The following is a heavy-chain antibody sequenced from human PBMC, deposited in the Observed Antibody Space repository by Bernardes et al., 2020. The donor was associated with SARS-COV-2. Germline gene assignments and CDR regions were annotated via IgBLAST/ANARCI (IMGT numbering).Heavy chain of an antibody. D-gene: IGHD2-8*02. CDR2: INSDGSST. V-gene: IGHV3-74*01. J-gene: IGHJ5*02. CDR1: GFTFSSYW. Sequence: GGSLRLSCAASGFTFSSYWMHWVRQAPGKGLVWVSRINSDGSSTSYADSVKGRFTISRDNAKNTLYLQMNSLRAEDTAVYYCARNPIYCTGGVCYENWFDPWGQGTLVTVSS. CDR3: ARNPIYCTGGVCYENWFDP.